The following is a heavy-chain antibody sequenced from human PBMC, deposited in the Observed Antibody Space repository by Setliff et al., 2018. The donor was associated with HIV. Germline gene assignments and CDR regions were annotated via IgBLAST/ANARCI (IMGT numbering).Heavy chain of an antibody. CDR1: GCTFTSYA. CDR2: INTNTGNP. CDR3: ARAHLWFGESFPFDP. V-gene: IGHV7-4-1*02. Sequence: ASVKVSCKASGCTFTSYAMNWVRQAPGQGLEWMGWINTNTGNPTYAQGFTGRFVFSLDTSVSTAYLQISSLKAEDTAVYYCARAHLWFGESFPFDPWGKGTTVTVSS. J-gene: IGHJ6*04. D-gene: IGHD3-10*01.